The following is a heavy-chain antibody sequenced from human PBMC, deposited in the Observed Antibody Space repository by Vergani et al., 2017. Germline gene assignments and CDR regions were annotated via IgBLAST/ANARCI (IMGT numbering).Heavy chain of an antibody. Sequence: QVQLQESGPGLVKPSQTLSLTCTVSGGSISSGDYYWSWIRQPPGKGLEWIGYTYYSGSTYYNPSLKRRVTISVDTSKNQFSLKLSSVTAADTAVYYCAGVEGYYDSSGFPSAYFDYWGQGTLVTVSS. CDR3: AGVEGYYDSSGFPSAYFDY. CDR2: TYYSGST. V-gene: IGHV4-30-4*08. D-gene: IGHD3-22*01. CDR1: GGSISSGDYY. J-gene: IGHJ4*02.